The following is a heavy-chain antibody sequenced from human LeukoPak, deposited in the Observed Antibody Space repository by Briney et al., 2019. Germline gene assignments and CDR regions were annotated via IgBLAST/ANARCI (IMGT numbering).Heavy chain of an antibody. CDR2: IYSGGST. J-gene: IGHJ6*03. Sequence: GGSLRLSCAASGFTVSSNYMSWVRQAPGKGLERVSVIYSGGSTYYADSVKGRFTISRDNSKNTLYLQMNSLRAEDTAVYYCARDRGIRPYYYYYMDVWGKGTTVTVSS. CDR3: ARDRGIRPYYYYYMDV. D-gene: IGHD1-14*01. CDR1: GFTVSSNY. V-gene: IGHV3-66*02.